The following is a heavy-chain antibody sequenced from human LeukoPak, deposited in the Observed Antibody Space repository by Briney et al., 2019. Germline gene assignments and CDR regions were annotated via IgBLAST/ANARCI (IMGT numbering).Heavy chain of an antibody. J-gene: IGHJ4*02. Sequence: GGSLRLSCTASGFRFDIYAMTWVRQAPGKGLEWVSSMTSPGNYILYPDSVKGRFTISRDNFRNTLHLQMNSLRVEDTAIYYCAKTTGDFGLTIDYWGRGPLVTVSS. D-gene: IGHD4-17*01. CDR2: MTSPGNYI. CDR3: AKTTGDFGLTIDY. V-gene: IGHV3-23*01. CDR1: GFRFDIYA.